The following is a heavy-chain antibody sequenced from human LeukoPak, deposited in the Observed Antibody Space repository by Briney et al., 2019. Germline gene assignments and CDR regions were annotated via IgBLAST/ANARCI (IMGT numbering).Heavy chain of an antibody. V-gene: IGHV4-34*01. D-gene: IGHD3-10*01. CDR3: ARSSNYYGSGSYYRPFGY. J-gene: IGHJ4*02. CDR2: INHSGST. CDR1: GGSFSGYY. Sequence: SETLSLTCAVYGGSFSGYYWSWIRQPPGKGLEWIGEINHSGSTNYNPSLKSRVTISVDTSKNQFSLKLSSVTAADTAVYYCARSSNYYGSGSYYRPFGYWGQGTLDTVSS.